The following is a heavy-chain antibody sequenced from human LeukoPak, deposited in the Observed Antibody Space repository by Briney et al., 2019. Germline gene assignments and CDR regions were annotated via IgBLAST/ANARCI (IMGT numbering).Heavy chain of an antibody. Sequence: ASVKVSCKASGGTFSINAITWVRQAPGQGLEWMGGIIPMSETPKYTQKFQGRVTIATDESTNTAYMELSSLRSEDTAVYYCARDKNSGECVSDSCYGVWPLDIWGQGTMVAVSS. CDR2: IIPMSETP. D-gene: IGHD2-2*01. J-gene: IGHJ3*02. V-gene: IGHV1-69*05. CDR1: GGTFSINA. CDR3: ARDKNSGECVSDSCYGVWPLDI.